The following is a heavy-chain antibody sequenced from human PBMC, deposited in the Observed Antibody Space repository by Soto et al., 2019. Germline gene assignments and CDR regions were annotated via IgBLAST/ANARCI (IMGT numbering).Heavy chain of an antibody. CDR3: ARLCRGGSCYSSTLVY. J-gene: IGHJ4*02. D-gene: IGHD2-15*01. CDR2: IYYSGST. CDR1: GGSISSSSYY. Sequence: QLQLQESGPGLVKPSETLSLTCTVSGGSISSSSYYWGWIRQPPGKGLEWIGSIYYSGSTYYNPSLKSRVTLSVDTSKNQFSLMLSSVTDAYTAVYYCARLCRGGSCYSSTLVYWGQGTLVTVSS. V-gene: IGHV4-39*01.